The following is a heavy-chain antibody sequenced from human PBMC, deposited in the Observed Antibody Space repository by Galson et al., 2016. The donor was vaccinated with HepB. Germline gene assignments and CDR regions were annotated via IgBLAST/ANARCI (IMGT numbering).Heavy chain of an antibody. Sequence: SLRLSCAASGFVFSSYGIHWVRQAPGKGLQYVAGISYNGGTTHYADSVKGRFTISRDNSKNTLYLQMSSLRVEDTSVYFCVRQPTYGYPFDYWGQGTLVTGAS. V-gene: IGHV3-64D*08. CDR2: ISYNGGTT. D-gene: IGHD5-18*01. J-gene: IGHJ4*02. CDR1: GFVFSSYG. CDR3: VRQPTYGYPFDY.